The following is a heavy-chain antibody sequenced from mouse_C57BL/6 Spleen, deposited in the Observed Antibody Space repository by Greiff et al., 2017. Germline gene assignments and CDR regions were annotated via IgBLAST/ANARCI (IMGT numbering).Heavy chain of an antibody. CDR1: GFSLTSYG. J-gene: IGHJ2*01. Sequence: VQLQQSGPGLVQPSQSLSITCTVSGFSLTSYGVHWVRQSPGKGLEWLGVIWRGGSTDYNAAFMSRLSITKDNSKSQVFFKMNSLQADDTAIYYCAKNSPLYYSNYLDYWGQGTTLTVSS. CDR2: IWRGGST. D-gene: IGHD2-5*01. V-gene: IGHV2-5*01. CDR3: AKNSPLYYSNYLDY.